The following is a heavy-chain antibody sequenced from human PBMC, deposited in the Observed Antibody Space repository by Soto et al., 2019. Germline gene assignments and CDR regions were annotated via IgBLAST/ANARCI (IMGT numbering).Heavy chain of an antibody. V-gene: IGHV5-51*01. J-gene: IGHJ6*02. CDR2: IYPGDSDT. CDR3: ARAAVAGTYYYYTMDV. Sequence: GEALKISCKGSGYSFTNYWVAWVRQMPGKGLEWMGIIYPGDSDTRYNPSFQGQVTISADKSISTAYLQWSSLKASDTAMYYCARAAVAGTYYYYTMDVWGQGTTVTVSS. D-gene: IGHD6-19*01. CDR1: GYSFTNYW.